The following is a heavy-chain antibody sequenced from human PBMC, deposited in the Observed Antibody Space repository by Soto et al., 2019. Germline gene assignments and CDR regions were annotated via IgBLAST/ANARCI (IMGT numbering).Heavy chain of an antibody. Sequence: GTSVKVSSKVSGYTLTELSMYWVRQAPGKGLEWMGGFDPEDGETIYAQKFQGRVTMTEDTSTDTAYMELSSLRSEDTAVYYCATGYAFGELLGYLYYGLDVWGQGTTVTVSS. J-gene: IGHJ6*02. V-gene: IGHV1-24*01. CDR2: FDPEDGET. D-gene: IGHD3-10*01. CDR3: ATGYAFGELLGYLYYGLDV. CDR1: GYTLTELS.